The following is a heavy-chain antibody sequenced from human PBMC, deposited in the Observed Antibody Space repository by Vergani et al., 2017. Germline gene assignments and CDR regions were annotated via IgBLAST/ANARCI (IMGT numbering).Heavy chain of an antibody. V-gene: IGHV3-48*01. J-gene: IGHJ4*02. CDR1: GFTFSSYS. CDR2: ISSSSSTI. CDR3: ARGFFGVVTLYYFDY. Sequence: EVQLVESGGGLVQPGGSLRLSCAASGFTFSSYSMNWVRQAPGKGLEWVSYISSSSSTIYYADSVKGRFTISRDNAKNSLYLQWNSLRAEDTAVYYCARGFFGVVTLYYFDYWGQGTLVTVAS. D-gene: IGHD3-3*01.